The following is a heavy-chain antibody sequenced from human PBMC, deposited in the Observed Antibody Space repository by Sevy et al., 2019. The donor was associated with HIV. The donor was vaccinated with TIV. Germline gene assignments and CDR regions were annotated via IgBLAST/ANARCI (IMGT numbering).Heavy chain of an antibody. CDR1: GFTFSSYW. V-gene: IGHV3-7*01. J-gene: IGHJ4*02. CDR3: ARAVGEWELLSGY. CDR2: IKQDGSEK. Sequence: GGSLRLSCAASGFTFSSYWMSWVRQAPGKGLEWVANIKQDGSEKYYVDSVKGRFTISRDNDKNSRYLQMNSLRDEDTAVYYCARAVGEWELLSGYWGQGTLVTVSS. D-gene: IGHD1-26*01.